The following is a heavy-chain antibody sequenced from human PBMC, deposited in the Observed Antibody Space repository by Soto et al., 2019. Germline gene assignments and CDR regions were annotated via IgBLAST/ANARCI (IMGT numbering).Heavy chain of an antibody. CDR1: GFTFSSYW. V-gene: IGHV3-7*01. D-gene: IGHD3-3*01. J-gene: IGHJ6*02. CDR2: IKQDGSEK. CDR3: ARGGYYDFWSGYYTYYYYGMDV. Sequence: QPGGSLRLSCAASGFTFSSYWMIWVRQAPGKGLEWVANIKQDGSEKYYVDSVKGRFTISRDNAKNSLYLQMNSLRAEDTAVYYCARGGYYDFWSGYYTYYYYGMDVWGQGTTVTVSS.